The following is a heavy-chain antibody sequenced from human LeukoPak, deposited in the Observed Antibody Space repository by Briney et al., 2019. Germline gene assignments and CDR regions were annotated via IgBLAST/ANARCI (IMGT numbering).Heavy chain of an antibody. CDR3: ARDRVGRDWFDP. Sequence: PGGSLRLSCAASGFTFSSYAMSWVRQAPGKGLEWVSAISGSGGSTYYADSVKGRFTISRDNSKNTLYLQMNSLRAEDTAVYYCARDRVGRDWFDPWGQGTLVTVSS. CDR2: ISGSGGST. V-gene: IGHV3-23*01. J-gene: IGHJ5*02. CDR1: GFTFSSYA. D-gene: IGHD1-26*01.